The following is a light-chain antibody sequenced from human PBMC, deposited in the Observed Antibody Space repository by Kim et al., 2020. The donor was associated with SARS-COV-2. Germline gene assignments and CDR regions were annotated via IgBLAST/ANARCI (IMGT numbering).Light chain of an antibody. CDR2: GAS. V-gene: IGKV3-20*01. CDR3: QQYGDSPIT. CDR1: HSVSSSS. Sequence: DIVLTQSPGTLSLSPGERATLSCRASHSVSSSSLAWYQQKPGQAPRLLIYGASSRATGIPDRFTGSGSGTDFTLTITRLEPDDFAVYCCQQYGDSPITFGQGTRLEIK. J-gene: IGKJ5*01.